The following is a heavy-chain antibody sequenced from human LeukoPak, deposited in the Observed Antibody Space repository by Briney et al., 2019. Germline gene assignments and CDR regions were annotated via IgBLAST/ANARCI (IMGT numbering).Heavy chain of an antibody. CDR2: IRGSGANT. D-gene: IGHD3-3*01. J-gene: IGHJ6*03. CDR1: GFAFNIYA. V-gene: IGHV3-23*01. CDR3: AKDSMSDVWSASSTYYYYMDV. Sequence: PGGSLRLSCAASGFAFNIYAMSWVRQAQGKGLEWVSAIRGSGANTYSADSVRGRFTISRDNSKNTLYLQMNSLRAEDMGVYFCAKDSMSDVWSASSTYYYYMDVWGKGTTVTVSS.